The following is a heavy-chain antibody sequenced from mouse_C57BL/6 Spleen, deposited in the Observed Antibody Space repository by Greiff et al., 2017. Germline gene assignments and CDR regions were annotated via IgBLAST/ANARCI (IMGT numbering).Heavy chain of an antibody. CDR1: GYTFTDYY. CDR3: ASTTAVDY. J-gene: IGHJ2*01. V-gene: IGHV1-76*01. CDR2: IYPGSGNP. D-gene: IGHD1-2*01. Sequence: QVQLKESGAELVRPGASVKLSCKASGYTFTDYYINWVKQRPGQGLEWIARIYPGSGNPYYNEKFKGKATLTAEKSSSTAYMHLSSLTSEDSAVYFCASTTAVDYLGQGPTLTVSS.